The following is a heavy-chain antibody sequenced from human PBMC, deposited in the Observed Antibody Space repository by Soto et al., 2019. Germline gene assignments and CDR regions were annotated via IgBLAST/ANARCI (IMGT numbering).Heavy chain of an antibody. D-gene: IGHD3-22*01. J-gene: IGHJ3*02. V-gene: IGHV3-15*01. Sequence: NPGGSLRLSCAASGFNFRNAWMSWVRQAPGKGLEWVGRIKSKTDGGTTDYAAPVKGRFTISRDDSKNTPYLQTNSLKTEDTAVYYCTTDARIVVVTYDGFDIWGQGTMVTVSS. CDR2: IKSKTDGGTT. CDR1: GFNFRNAW. CDR3: TTDARIVVVTYDGFDI.